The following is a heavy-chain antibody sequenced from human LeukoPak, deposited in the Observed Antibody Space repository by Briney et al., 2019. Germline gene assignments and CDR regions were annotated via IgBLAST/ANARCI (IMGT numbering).Heavy chain of an antibody. CDR1: GGSISSSSYY. CDR3: ARYYCGTSCYHFDS. D-gene: IGHD2-15*01. J-gene: IGHJ4*02. V-gene: IGHV4-39*07. CDR2: IYYSGST. Sequence: SETLSLTCTVSGGSISSSSYYWGWIRQPPGKGLEWIGSIYYSGSTDCNPSLKSRVTISVDTSKNQFSLKLSSVTAADTAVYYCARYYCGTSCYHFDSWGQGTLVTVSS.